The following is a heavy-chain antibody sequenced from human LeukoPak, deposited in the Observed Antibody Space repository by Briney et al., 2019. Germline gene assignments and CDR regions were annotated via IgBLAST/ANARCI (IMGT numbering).Heavy chain of an antibody. CDR2: ISGSGGST. CDR1: GFTFSSYA. Sequence: GGSLRLSCAASGFTFSSYAMSWVRQAPEKGLEWVSVISGSGGSTYYADSVKGRFTISRDNSKNTLYLQMNSLRAEDTAVYYCAKDPGHSVRGYYMDVWGKGTTVTVSS. D-gene: IGHD2-15*01. CDR3: AKDPGHSVRGYYMDV. J-gene: IGHJ6*03. V-gene: IGHV3-23*01.